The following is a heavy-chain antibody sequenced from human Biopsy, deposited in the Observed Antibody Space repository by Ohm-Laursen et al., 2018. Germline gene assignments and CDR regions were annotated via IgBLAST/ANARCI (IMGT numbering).Heavy chain of an antibody. CDR1: GFTFGDAW. CDR3: STGGGDFYYNGMAV. D-gene: IGHD3-16*01. CDR2: IKSKFDGETT. Sequence: SLRLSCAASGFTFGDAWMSWIRQAPGKGLEWVGRIKSKFDGETTDYAAPVKGRFIISRDDSKSTLFLQMNSLKVEDTGVYFCSTGGGDFYYNGMAVWGQGTTVTVSS. V-gene: IGHV3-15*01. J-gene: IGHJ6*02.